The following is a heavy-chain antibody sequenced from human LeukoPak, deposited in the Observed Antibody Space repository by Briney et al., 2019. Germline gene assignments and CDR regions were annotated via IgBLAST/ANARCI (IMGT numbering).Heavy chain of an antibody. V-gene: IGHV3-64*01. J-gene: IGHJ3*02. CDR1: GFTFSIYG. CDR3: AGSGGIVEGAFDI. Sequence: GRSLRLSCTASGFTFSIYGMHWVRQAPGKGLEYVSAISSNGGSTYYANSVKGRFTISRDNSKNTLYLQMDSLRAEDMAVYYCAGSGGIVEGAFDIWGQGTMVTVSS. D-gene: IGHD1-26*01. CDR2: ISSNGGST.